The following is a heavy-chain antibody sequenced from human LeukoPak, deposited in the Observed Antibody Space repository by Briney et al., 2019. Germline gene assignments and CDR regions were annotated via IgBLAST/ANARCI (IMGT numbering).Heavy chain of an antibody. D-gene: IGHD3-10*02. CDR3: ARAGGPDGLRSQYFDY. CDR1: GFTVSNSY. Sequence: GGSLRLSCAASGFTVSNSYMSWVRQAPGKGLEWVSIIYSGGSTYYADSVKGRFTISRDNSKNTLYLQMNSLRAEDTAVYYCARAGGPDGLRSQYFDYWGQGTLVTVSS. V-gene: IGHV3-66*02. CDR2: IYSGGST. J-gene: IGHJ4*02.